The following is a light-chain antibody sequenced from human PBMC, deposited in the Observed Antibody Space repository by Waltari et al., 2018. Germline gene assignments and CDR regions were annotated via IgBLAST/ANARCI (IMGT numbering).Light chain of an antibody. J-gene: IGLJ3*02. Sequence: QSALTQPPSASGSPGQSVTISCTGTSSDSVSWFQHHPGKAPKPMIYEVSKRPSGVPDRFSGSKSGNTASLTVSGLQADDEAHYYCSSYADNTLVFGGGTKLTVL. V-gene: IGLV2-8*01. CDR3: SSYADNTLV. CDR2: EVS. CDR1: SSDS.